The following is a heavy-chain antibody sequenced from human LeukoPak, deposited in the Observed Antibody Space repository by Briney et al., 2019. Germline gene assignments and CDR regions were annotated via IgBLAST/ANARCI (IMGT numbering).Heavy chain of an antibody. D-gene: IGHD2-15*01. J-gene: IGHJ4*02. CDR2: INPNTGAT. Sequence: ASVKVSCKASGYTFTASYIHWVRQAPGQGLEWMGWINPNTGATSYAQNFQGWVTMTRDTSISTGYMELSWLKADDTAVYFCARGDCSGVSCYSVDSGGQGTVVTVSA. CDR3: ARGDCSGVSCYSVDS. V-gene: IGHV1-2*04. CDR1: GYTFTASY.